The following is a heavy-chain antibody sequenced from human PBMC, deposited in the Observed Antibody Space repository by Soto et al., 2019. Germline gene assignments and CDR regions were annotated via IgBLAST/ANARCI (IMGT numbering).Heavy chain of an antibody. CDR1: GFTFSSHG. CDR3: ARDKGEVHFDY. D-gene: IGHD3-16*01. V-gene: IGHV3-33*01. Sequence: GGSLRLSCAASGFTFSSHGMHWVRQAPGKGLEWVAVIWYDGSDKHYADSVKGRFTISRDNSKNALFLQMNSLRAEDTAVYYCARDKGEVHFDYWGQGTLVTVSS. CDR2: IWYDGSDK. J-gene: IGHJ4*02.